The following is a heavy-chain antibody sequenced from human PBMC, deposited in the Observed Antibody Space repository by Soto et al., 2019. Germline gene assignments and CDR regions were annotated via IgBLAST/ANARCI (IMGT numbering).Heavy chain of an antibody. CDR1: GFRFDDFA. V-gene: IGHV3-9*01. D-gene: IGHD3-10*01. J-gene: IGHJ6*02. CDR3: AKDLRDPWFGELFYYGMDV. Sequence: EVRLVESGGGLVQPGRSLRLSCAASGFRFDDFAMHWVRQAPGKGLEWVSGINWNSGKIGYADSVKGRFTISRDNAKGSLSLQMNSLRAEDTALYYCAKDLRDPWFGELFYYGMDVWGQGTTVTVSS. CDR2: INWNSGKI.